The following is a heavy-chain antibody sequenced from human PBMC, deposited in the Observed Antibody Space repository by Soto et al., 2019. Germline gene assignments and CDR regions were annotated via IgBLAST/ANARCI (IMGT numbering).Heavy chain of an antibody. CDR3: ARCVCQRLGDVESIAAAKYGMGV. D-gene: IGHD6-13*01. Sequence: QVQLVQSGAEVKKPGSSVKVSCKASGGTFSSYAISWVRQAPGQGLEWMGGIIPIFGTANYAQKFQGRVTITADESTSTAYMELSSLRSEDTAVYYCARCVCQRLGDVESIAAAKYGMGVWGQGTTVTVSS. J-gene: IGHJ6*02. CDR1: GGTFSSYA. V-gene: IGHV1-69*01. CDR2: IIPIFGTA.